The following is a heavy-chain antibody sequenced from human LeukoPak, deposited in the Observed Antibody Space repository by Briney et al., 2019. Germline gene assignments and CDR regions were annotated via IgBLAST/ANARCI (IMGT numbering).Heavy chain of an antibody. CDR3: ARSGVGYWKYYFDY. V-gene: IGHV3-23*01. Sequence: GGSLRLSCAASGFSFSSYAMSWVRQAPGKGPEWVSIISAGGSSIDYTNSVKGRFTISRDNFKNTLYLQMNSLRAEDTAVYYCARSGVGYWKYYFDYWGQGTLVTVSA. CDR2: ISAGGSSI. CDR1: GFSFSSYA. J-gene: IGHJ4*02. D-gene: IGHD2-15*01.